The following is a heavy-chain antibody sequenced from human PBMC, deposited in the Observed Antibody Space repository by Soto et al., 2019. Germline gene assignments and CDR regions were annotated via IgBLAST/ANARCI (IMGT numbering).Heavy chain of an antibody. CDR2: IYYSGST. Sequence: QLQLQESGPGLVKPSETLSLTCTVSGGSISSSSYYWGWIRQPPGKGLEWIRSIYYSGSTYYNPSLKSRVTISVDTSKNQFSLKLSSVTAADTAVYYCARHTPAISISDHWGQGTLVTVSS. D-gene: IGHD2-15*01. J-gene: IGHJ4*02. V-gene: IGHV4-39*01. CDR1: GGSISSSSYY. CDR3: ARHTPAISISDH.